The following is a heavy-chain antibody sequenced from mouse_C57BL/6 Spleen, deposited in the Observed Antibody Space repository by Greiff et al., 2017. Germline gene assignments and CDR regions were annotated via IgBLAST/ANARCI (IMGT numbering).Heavy chain of an antibody. J-gene: IGHJ3*01. D-gene: IGHD2-4*01. V-gene: IGHV5-17*01. CDR1: GFTFSDYG. Sequence: DVQLVESGGGLVKPGGSLKLSCAASGFTFSDYGMHWVRQAPEKGLEWVAYISSGSSTIYYADTVKGRVTISRDNAKNTLFLQMTSLRSEDTAMYYCARPYYDYDEGFAYWGQGTLVTVSA. CDR2: ISSGSSTI. CDR3: ARPYYDYDEGFAY.